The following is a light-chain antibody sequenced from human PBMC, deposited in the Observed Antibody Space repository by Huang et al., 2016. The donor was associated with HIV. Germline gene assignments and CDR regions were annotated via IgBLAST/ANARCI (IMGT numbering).Light chain of an antibody. J-gene: IGKJ4*01. CDR2: AAS. Sequence: DIQMTQSPSSLSASVGDRVTITSRASQSISIYLNWYQQKPGKAPKLLCYAASSLQIGVPSRFSGSGSGTDFTLTISSLQPEDFATYYCQQSYSTPLTFGGGTKVEIK. CDR1: QSISIY. V-gene: IGKV1-39*01. CDR3: QQSYSTPLT.